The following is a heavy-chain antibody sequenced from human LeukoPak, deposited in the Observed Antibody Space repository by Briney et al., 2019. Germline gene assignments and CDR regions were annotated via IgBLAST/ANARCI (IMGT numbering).Heavy chain of an antibody. D-gene: IGHD3-3*01. J-gene: IGHJ6*02. CDR1: GYTFTSYA. CDR2: INTNTGNP. Sequence: ASVKVSCKASGYTFTSYAMNRVRQAPGQGLEWMGWINTNTGNPTYAQGFTGRFVFSLDTSVSTAYLQICSLKAEDTAVYYCARREHYDFWSGYLSNYYYYGMDVWGQGTTVTVSS. CDR3: ARREHYDFWSGYLSNYYYYGMDV. V-gene: IGHV7-4-1*01.